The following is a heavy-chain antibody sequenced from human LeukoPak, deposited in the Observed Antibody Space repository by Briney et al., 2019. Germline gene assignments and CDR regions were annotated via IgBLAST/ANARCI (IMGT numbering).Heavy chain of an antibody. CDR1: GGTFSSYA. CDR2: IIPIFGTA. Sequence: GSSVKVSCKASGGTFSSYAISWVRQAPGQGLEWMGGIIPIFGTANYAQKFQGRVTMTEDTSTDTAYMELSSLRSEDTAVYYCATDYYYDSSGYRNWFDPWGQGTLVTVSS. J-gene: IGHJ5*02. CDR3: ATDYYYDSSGYRNWFDP. V-gene: IGHV1-69*06. D-gene: IGHD3-22*01.